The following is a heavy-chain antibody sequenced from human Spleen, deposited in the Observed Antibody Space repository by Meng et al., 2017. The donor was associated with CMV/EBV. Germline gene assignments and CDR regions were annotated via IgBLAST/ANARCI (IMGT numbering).Heavy chain of an antibody. CDR2: INPNSGST. J-gene: IGHJ4*02. Sequence: ASVKVSCKASGYNFTGYYMHWVRQAHGQGLEWMGWINPNSGSTTYTQKFQGRVTMTGDTSITTAYMELSRLSSDDMAVYYCAIVLVVPASAIDYWGQGTLVTVSS. CDR1: GYNFTGYY. V-gene: IGHV1-2*02. CDR3: AIVLVVPASAIDY. D-gene: IGHD2-2*01.